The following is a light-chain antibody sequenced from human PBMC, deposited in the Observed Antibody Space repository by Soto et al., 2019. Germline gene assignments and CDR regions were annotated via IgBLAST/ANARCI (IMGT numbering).Light chain of an antibody. CDR3: QQYNNWPPWT. J-gene: IGKJ1*01. CDR1: QSLSSD. CDR2: GAS. Sequence: EVVMTQSPATLSVSPGERATLSCRASQSLSSDLAWYQQKPGQAPRLLIYGASTRASDIPARFSGSGSGTEFTLTISSLQSEDFAVYYCQQYNNWPPWTFGQGTKVDIK. V-gene: IGKV3-15*01.